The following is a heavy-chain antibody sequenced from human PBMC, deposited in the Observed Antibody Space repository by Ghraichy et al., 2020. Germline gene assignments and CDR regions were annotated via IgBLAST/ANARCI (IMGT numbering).Heavy chain of an antibody. V-gene: IGHV3-53*01. CDR3: ARATYYYDSSGYRGNYFDY. CDR1: GFTVSSNY. Sequence: GESLNISCAASGFTVSSNYMSWVRQAPGKGLEWVSVIYSGGSTYYADSVKGRFTISRDNSKNTLYLQMNSLRAEDTAVYYCARATYYYDSSGYRGNYFDYWGQGTLVTVSS. J-gene: IGHJ4*02. CDR2: IYSGGST. D-gene: IGHD3-22*01.